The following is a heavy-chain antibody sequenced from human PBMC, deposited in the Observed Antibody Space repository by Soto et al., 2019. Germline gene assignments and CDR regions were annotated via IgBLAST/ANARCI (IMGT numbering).Heavy chain of an antibody. J-gene: IGHJ4*02. CDR2: IWHDGKNK. Sequence: QVQLVESGGGVVQPGRSLRPSCVASGFTFSNYGLHWVRQAPGKGLEWVAIIWHDGKNKDYADSVKGRFTVSRDNFKIPLYLEVNSLASGDAAGSPCARDPGKDEEIDYWGPGTLFTVSS. CDR3: ARDPGKDEEIDY. CDR1: GFTFSNYG. V-gene: IGHV3-33*01.